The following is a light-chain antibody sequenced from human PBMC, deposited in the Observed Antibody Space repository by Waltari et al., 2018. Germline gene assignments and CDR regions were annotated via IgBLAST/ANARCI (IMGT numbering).Light chain of an antibody. Sequence: DRQMTQSPSTLSASVGDRVTITCRASQRISSWLAGYQQKPGTAPKPRIYKASSFERGVPSRFSGSGSGTQFPLTLSSLQPDDFPTYYCQQYNSYWTFGQGTKVEIK. V-gene: IGKV1-5*03. CDR3: QQYNSYWT. CDR2: KAS. CDR1: QRISSW. J-gene: IGKJ1*01.